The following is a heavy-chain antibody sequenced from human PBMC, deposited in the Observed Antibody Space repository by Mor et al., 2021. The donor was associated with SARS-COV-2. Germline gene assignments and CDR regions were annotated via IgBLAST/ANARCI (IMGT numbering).Heavy chain of an antibody. CDR2: SNK. V-gene: IGHV3-30-3*01. Sequence: SNKYYADSVKGRFTISRDNSKNTLYLQMNSLRAEDTAVYYCRTLEDTAMVTRDYWGQGTLVTVSS. CDR3: RTLEDTAMVTRDY. D-gene: IGHD5-18*01. J-gene: IGHJ4*02.